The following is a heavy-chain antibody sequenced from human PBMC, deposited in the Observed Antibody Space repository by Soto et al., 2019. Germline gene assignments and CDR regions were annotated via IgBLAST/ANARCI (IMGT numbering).Heavy chain of an antibody. V-gene: IGHV4-34*01. CDR3: ATLANYGSGSYWDY. Sequence: SETLSLTCAVYGVYGGSFSGYYWSWIRQSPGKGLEWIGEINHSGRTHYNPSLKSRVTISIDTSKNQFSLNLNSVTAADTAVYYCATLANYGSGSYWDYWGQGTLVTVSS. D-gene: IGHD3-10*01. J-gene: IGHJ4*02. CDR2: INHSGRT. CDR1: GGSFSGYY.